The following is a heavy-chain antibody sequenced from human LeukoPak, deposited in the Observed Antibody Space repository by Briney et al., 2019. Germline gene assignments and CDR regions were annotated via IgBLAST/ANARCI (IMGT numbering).Heavy chain of an antibody. V-gene: IGHV4-31*03. CDR1: GGSISSGGYY. D-gene: IGHD6-25*01. CDR3: ARDKGGPLDI. CDR2: IYYSGST. Sequence: SETLSLTCTVSGGSISSGGYYWSWLRQHPGKGLEWIGYIYYSGSTYYNPSLKSRVTISVDTSKNQFSLKLSSVTAADTAVYYCARDKGGPLDIWGQGTMVTVSS. J-gene: IGHJ3*02.